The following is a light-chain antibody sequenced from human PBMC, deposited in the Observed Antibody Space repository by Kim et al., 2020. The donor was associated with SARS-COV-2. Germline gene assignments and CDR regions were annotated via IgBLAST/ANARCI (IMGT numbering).Light chain of an antibody. CDR2: KAS. Sequence: SASVGDSVTSTCRASQSISSWLAWYQPKPGKAPKLLIYKASSLESGVPSRFSGSGSGTEFTLTISSLQPDDFATYYCQQYTSYSYTFGQGTKLEIK. J-gene: IGKJ2*01. CDR1: QSISSW. V-gene: IGKV1-5*03. CDR3: QQYTSYSYT.